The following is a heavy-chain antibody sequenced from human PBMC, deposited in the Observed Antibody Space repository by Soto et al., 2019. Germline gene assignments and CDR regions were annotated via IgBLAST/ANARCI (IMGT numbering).Heavy chain of an antibody. J-gene: IGHJ4*02. CDR2: VSYDGSKQ. Sequence: GGSLRLSCEASGFSVSSSHIIWVRQAPGQGLEWVAGVSYDGSKQYYTDSVRGRFTISRDNSRNTLDLQMNSLRAEDTAVYYCAKDTYYHDSSGYYVFDCWGQGTLVTVSS. V-gene: IGHV3-30*10. CDR3: AKDTYYHDSSGYYVFDC. CDR1: GFSVSSSH. D-gene: IGHD3-22*01.